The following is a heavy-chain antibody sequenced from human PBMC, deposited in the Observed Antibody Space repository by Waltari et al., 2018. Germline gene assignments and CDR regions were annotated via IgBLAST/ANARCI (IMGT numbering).Heavy chain of an antibody. Sequence: EVQLLESGGGLVQPGGSLRLSCAASGFPFSSYAMSWVRQAPGKGLEWVSAISGSGGSTYYADSVKGRFTISRDNSKNTLYLQMNSLRAEDTAVYYCAKGRYSSGWYSIGYWGQGTLVTVSS. J-gene: IGHJ4*02. CDR2: ISGSGGST. V-gene: IGHV3-23*01. CDR1: GFPFSSYA. D-gene: IGHD6-19*01. CDR3: AKGRYSSGWYSIGY.